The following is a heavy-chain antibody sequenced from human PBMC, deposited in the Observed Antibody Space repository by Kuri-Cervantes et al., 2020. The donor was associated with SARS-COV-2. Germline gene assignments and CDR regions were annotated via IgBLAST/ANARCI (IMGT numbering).Heavy chain of an antibody. CDR1: GFPFSSNW. CDR3: ARDGLDVAYYYYMDV. V-gene: IGHV3-7*01. CDR2: IKQDGSEN. J-gene: IGHJ6*03. Sequence: GGSLRPSCAASGFPFSSNWMSWVRQAPGKGLEWVANIKQDGSENSYVDSVKGRFTISRDNAKNSRYLQMNSLRAEDTAVYYCARDGLDVAYYYYMDVWGKGTTVTVSS.